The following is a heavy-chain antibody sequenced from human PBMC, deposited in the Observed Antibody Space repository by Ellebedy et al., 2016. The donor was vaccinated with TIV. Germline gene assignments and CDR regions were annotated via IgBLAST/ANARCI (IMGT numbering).Heavy chain of an antibody. V-gene: IGHV3-30-3*01. CDR2: ISYDGSNK. CDR1: RFTFSTYG. Sequence: PGGSLRLSCAASRFTFSTYGMHWVRQAPGKGLEWVALISYDGSNKDYADSVKGRFTISRDNSKNTLYLQMNSLRPEDTAVYYCARGTWIHLWYMDYWGLGTLVTVSS. J-gene: IGHJ4*02. CDR3: ARGTWIHLWYMDY. D-gene: IGHD5-18*01.